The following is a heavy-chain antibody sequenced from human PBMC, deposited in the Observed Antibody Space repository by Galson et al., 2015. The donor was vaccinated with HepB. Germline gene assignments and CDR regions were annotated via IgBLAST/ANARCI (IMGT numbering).Heavy chain of an antibody. V-gene: IGHV4-34*01. CDR1: GGSFSGYY. J-gene: IGHJ3*02. CDR2: INHSGST. D-gene: IGHD3-3*01. Sequence: LTCAVYGGSFSGYYWSWIRQPPGKGLEWIGEINHSGSTNYNPSLKSRVTISVDTSKNQFSLKLSSVTAADTAVYYCARGERITIFGVVIFRNAFDIWGQGTMVTVSS. CDR3: ARGERITIFGVVIFRNAFDI.